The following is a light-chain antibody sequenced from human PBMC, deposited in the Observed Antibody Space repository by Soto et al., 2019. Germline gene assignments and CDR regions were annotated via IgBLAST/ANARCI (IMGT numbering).Light chain of an antibody. Sequence: EIVLTQSPGTLSLSPGERATLSCRASQSVRSSYLAWYQQKPGQAPRLLIYGASSTATGIPDRFSGSGSGTDFTLTISRLEPEDFAVYYCQQYGSSPGTFGQGTKVEIK. V-gene: IGKV3-20*01. J-gene: IGKJ1*01. CDR2: GAS. CDR1: QSVRSSY. CDR3: QQYGSSPGT.